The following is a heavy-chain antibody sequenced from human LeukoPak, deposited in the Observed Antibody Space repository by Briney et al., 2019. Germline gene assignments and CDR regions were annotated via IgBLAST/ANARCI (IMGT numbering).Heavy chain of an antibody. Sequence: GALRFSCAASGFTFSSYAMHWVRQAPGKGLEWVTIISYDGSNKYYADSVKGRFTISRDNSKNTLYLQMNSLRAEDTAVYYCARDDIWFGEFLFDYWGQGTLVTASS. D-gene: IGHD3-10*01. J-gene: IGHJ4*02. CDR2: ISYDGSNK. CDR1: GFTFSSYA. CDR3: ARDDIWFGEFLFDY. V-gene: IGHV3-30-3*01.